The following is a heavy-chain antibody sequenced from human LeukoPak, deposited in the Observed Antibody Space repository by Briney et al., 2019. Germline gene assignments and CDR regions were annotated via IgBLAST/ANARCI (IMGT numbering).Heavy chain of an antibody. CDR1: GFTFGNYW. CDR2: IKQDGSEI. V-gene: IGHV3-7*01. J-gene: IGHJ4*02. CDR3: AREGRDLDY. Sequence: GGSLRLSCTTSGFTFGNYWMSWVRQAPGKVLEWVANIKQDGSEIHYVDSVKGRFTISRDNAKNSLYLQMNSLRADDTAVYFCAREGRDLDYWGQGALVTVSS.